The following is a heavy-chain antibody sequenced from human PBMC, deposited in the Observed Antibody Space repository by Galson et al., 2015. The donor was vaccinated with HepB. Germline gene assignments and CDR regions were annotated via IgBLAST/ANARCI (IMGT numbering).Heavy chain of an antibody. Sequence: SLRLSCAGSGFSFSSHEMNWVRQAPGKGLECISYISSSGRSIYYADSVKGRFTISRDNAKNSLYLQMNSLRAEDTAVYYCARDSYYGDYGLYWGYGMDVWGQGTTVTVSS. CDR3: ARDSYYGDYGLYWGYGMDV. CDR1: GFSFSSHE. V-gene: IGHV3-48*03. J-gene: IGHJ6*02. CDR2: ISSSGRSI. D-gene: IGHD4-17*01.